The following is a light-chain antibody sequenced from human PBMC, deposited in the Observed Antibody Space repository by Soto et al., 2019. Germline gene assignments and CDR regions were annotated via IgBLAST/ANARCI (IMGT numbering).Light chain of an antibody. CDR2: GAS. V-gene: IGKV3-15*01. CDR3: HQYNNLWT. J-gene: IGKJ1*01. CDR1: QSVSSR. Sequence: EIVMTQSPATLSVSPGERVTLSCRASQSVSSRLAWYQQKPGQSPRLLIYGASTRATGIPARFIGSGSGTEFTLTISSLQSEDFGVYYCHQYNNLWTFGQGTKVDIK.